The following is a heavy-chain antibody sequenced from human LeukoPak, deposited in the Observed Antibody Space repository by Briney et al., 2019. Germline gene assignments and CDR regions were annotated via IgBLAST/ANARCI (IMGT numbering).Heavy chain of an antibody. Sequence: SETLSLTCTVSGDSISSTSYYWGWIRQPPGKGLEWIGSIYYSGSTYYNPSLKSRVTISVDTSKNQFSLKVNSVTAADTAVYYCARGPYYYDSSGYYYYYYYMDVWGKGTTVTVSS. V-gene: IGHV4-39*01. J-gene: IGHJ6*03. CDR1: GDSISSTSYY. D-gene: IGHD3-22*01. CDR2: IYYSGST. CDR3: ARGPYYYDSSGYYYYYYYMDV.